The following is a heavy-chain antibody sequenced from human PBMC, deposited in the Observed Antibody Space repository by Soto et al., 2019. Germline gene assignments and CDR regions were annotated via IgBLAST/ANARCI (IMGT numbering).Heavy chain of an antibody. CDR2: ISGSGGST. CDR1: GFTFSSYA. V-gene: IGHV3-23*01. CDR3: AKDADSSGYRYFDL. Sequence: EVHLLESGGGLVQPGGSLRLSCAASGFTFSSYAISWVRQAPGKGLEWVSAISGSGGSTYYADSVKGRFTISRDNSKNTRYLQMNSLIAEDTAVYYCAKDADSSGYRYFDLWGRGTLVTVSS. J-gene: IGHJ2*01. D-gene: IGHD3-22*01.